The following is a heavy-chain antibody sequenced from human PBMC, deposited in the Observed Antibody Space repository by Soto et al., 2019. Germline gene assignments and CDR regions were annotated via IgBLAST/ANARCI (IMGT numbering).Heavy chain of an antibody. CDR2: IYYSGST. J-gene: IGHJ6*03. V-gene: IGHV4-59*08. Sequence: PSETLSLTCTVSGGSISIYYWSWIRQPPGKGLEWIGYIYYSGSTNYNPSLKSRVTISVDTSKNQFSLKLSSVTAADTAVYYCARHPDRKQQLYYYYYYMDVWGKGTTVTVSS. D-gene: IGHD6-13*01. CDR3: ARHPDRKQQLYYYYYYMDV. CDR1: GGSISIYY.